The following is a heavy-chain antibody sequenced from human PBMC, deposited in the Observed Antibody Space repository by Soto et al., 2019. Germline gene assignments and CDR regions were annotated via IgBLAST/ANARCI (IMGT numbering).Heavy chain of an antibody. CDR2: IIPIFGTA. V-gene: IGHV1-69*12. J-gene: IGHJ6*02. Sequence: QVQLVQSGAEVKKPGSSVKVSCKASGGTFSSYAISWVRQAPGQGLEWMGGIIPIFGTANYAQKFQGRVTITADESTSIAYMEMSSLRSEDTAVYYCAKQLTRRMDYYYGMDVWGQGTTVTVSS. D-gene: IGHD6-13*01. CDR3: AKQLTRRMDYYYGMDV. CDR1: GGTFSSYA.